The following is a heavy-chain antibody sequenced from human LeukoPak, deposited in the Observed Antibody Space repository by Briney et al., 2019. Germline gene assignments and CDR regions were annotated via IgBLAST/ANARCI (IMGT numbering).Heavy chain of an antibody. V-gene: IGHV1-2*02. CDR3: ARVEARSSDDSGYPF. Sequence: GVSVKVSCKASGYSFTSFYVHWVRQAPGQGPEWMGWINPNNGGTKYARQFQGRITLTRDTSITTAYMDLTRLTSNDTAVYYCARVEARSSDDSGYPFWGQGTLVSVSS. CDR1: GYSFTSFY. CDR2: INPNNGGT. J-gene: IGHJ4*02. D-gene: IGHD5-12*01.